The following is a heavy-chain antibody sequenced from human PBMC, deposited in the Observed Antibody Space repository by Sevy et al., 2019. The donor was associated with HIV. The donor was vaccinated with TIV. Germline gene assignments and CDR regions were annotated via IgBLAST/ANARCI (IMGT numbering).Heavy chain of an antibody. J-gene: IGHJ3*02. D-gene: IGHD1-26*01. CDR1: GGSISSSSYY. V-gene: IGHV4-39*01. Sequence: SETLSLTCTVSGGSISSSSYYWGWIRQPPGKGLEWIGSIYYSGSTYYNPSLKSRVTISVDTSKNQFSLKLSSVTAADTAVYYCARHRGIVGATTSRFDIWGQGTMVTVSS. CDR3: ARHRGIVGATTSRFDI. CDR2: IYYSGST.